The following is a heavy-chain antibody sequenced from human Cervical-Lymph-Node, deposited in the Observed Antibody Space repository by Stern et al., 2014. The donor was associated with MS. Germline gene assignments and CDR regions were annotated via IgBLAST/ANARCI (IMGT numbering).Heavy chain of an antibody. CDR2: IWYDGSNP. D-gene: IGHD6-13*01. V-gene: IGHV3-33*01. CDR1: GFSFSRYA. J-gene: IGHJ4*02. Sequence: QLVQSGGGVVQPGRSLRLSCAASGFSFSRYAMHWVRQAPGKGLEWVALIWYDGSNPYYADSVTGRFTIARDNFKNTLYLQMNSLRAEDTAVYYCASAYSSSHYYFDYWGQGTLVTVSA. CDR3: ASAYSSSHYYFDY.